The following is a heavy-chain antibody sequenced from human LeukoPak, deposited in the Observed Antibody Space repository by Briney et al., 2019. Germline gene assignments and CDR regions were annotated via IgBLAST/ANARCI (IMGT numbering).Heavy chain of an antibody. D-gene: IGHD4-23*01. CDR1: GFTFSSYW. CDR3: ARAQFFVVTPYFDL. V-gene: IGHV3-7*01. CDR2: IKQDGSEK. Sequence: GGSLRLSCAASGFTFSSYWMSWVCQAPGKGLEWVANIKQDGSEKYYVDSVKGRFTISRDNAKNSLYLQMNSLRAEDTAVYYCARAQFFVVTPYFDLWGRGTLVTVSS. J-gene: IGHJ2*01.